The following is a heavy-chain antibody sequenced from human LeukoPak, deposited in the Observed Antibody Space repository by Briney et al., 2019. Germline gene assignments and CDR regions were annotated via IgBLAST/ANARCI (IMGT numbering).Heavy chain of an antibody. CDR2: IRYDGSKI. CDR3: AGHGGAFDI. V-gene: IGHV3-30*02. D-gene: IGHD3-10*01. J-gene: IGHJ3*02. Sequence: GGSLRLSCAASGYTFNNYGMHWVRQAPGKGLEWVAFIRYDGSKIHYADSVKGRFTISRDNAKNSLYLQMNSLRVEDTAVYYCAGHGGAFDIWGQGTLVTVSS. CDR1: GYTFNNYG.